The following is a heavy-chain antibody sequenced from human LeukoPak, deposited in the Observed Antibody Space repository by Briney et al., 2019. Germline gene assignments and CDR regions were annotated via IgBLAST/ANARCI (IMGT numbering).Heavy chain of an antibody. Sequence: SETLSLTCAVYGGFFSGYYWSWIRQPPGKGLEWIGEINHSGSTNYNLSLKSRVTMSVDTSKNQFSLKLSSVTAADTAVYYCARDNDQAVWFDPWGQGTLVTVSS. CDR3: ARDNDQAVWFDP. J-gene: IGHJ5*02. V-gene: IGHV4-34*01. CDR1: GGFFSGYY. D-gene: IGHD1-1*01. CDR2: INHSGST.